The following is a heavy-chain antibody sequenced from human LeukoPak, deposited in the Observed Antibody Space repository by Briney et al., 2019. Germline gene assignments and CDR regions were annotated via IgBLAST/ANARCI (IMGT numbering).Heavy chain of an antibody. CDR1: GFTVSSNY. CDR2: IYSGGST. CDR3: AGAVAGIYGYYYYGMDV. D-gene: IGHD6-19*01. V-gene: IGHV3-66*01. J-gene: IGHJ6*02. Sequence: GGFLRLSCAASGFTVSSNYMSWVRQAPGKGLEWVALIYSGGSTYYADSVKGRFTISSDNSKNTLSLQINSLRAEDTAVYYCAGAVAGIYGYYYYGMDVWGQGTTVTVS.